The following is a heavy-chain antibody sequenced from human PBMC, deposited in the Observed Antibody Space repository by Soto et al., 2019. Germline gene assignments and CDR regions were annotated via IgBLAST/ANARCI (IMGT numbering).Heavy chain of an antibody. CDR3: ARGGYCSGASCAYMGHYYYYGKDV. CDR2: IYYSGST. V-gene: IGHV4-39*01. D-gene: IGHD2-15*01. Sequence: PSETLSLTCTVSGGSISSSNYYWGWIRQPPGKGLEWIGSIYYSGSTYYNPSLKSRVTISVDTSKNQLSLKLSSVTAADTAMYYCARGGYCSGASCAYMGHYYYYGKDVWGQGTTVTVSS. J-gene: IGHJ6*02. CDR1: GGSISSSNYY.